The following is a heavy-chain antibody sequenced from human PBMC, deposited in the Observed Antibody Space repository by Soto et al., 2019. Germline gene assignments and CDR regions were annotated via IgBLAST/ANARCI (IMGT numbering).Heavy chain of an antibody. D-gene: IGHD2-2*01. J-gene: IGHJ6*02. V-gene: IGHV1-69*01. Sequence: QVQLVQSGAGVKKPGSSVKVSCKASGGTFSSYAISWVRQAPGQGLEWMGGIIAISGTANYAQKFQGRVTITADESTSTAYMERSSLRSEDTAVYYCARSQGSSTSLEIYYYYYYGMDVWGQGTTVTVSS. CDR1: GGTFSSYA. CDR3: ARSQGSSTSLEIYYYYYYGMDV. CDR2: IIAISGTA.